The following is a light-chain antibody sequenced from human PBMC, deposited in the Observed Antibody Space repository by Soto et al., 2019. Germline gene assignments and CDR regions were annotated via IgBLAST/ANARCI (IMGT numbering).Light chain of an antibody. CDR1: QSVSSSY. V-gene: IGKV3-20*01. CDR3: QQYASSTPWT. J-gene: IGKJ1*01. Sequence: EIVMTQSPAPLSLSTGERATLSFSAIQSVSSSYLAWYQQKPGQAPRLLIYGASSRATGIPDRFSGSGSGTDFTLTISRREPEDYAAYYCQQYASSTPWTFGQGTKVDIK. CDR2: GAS.